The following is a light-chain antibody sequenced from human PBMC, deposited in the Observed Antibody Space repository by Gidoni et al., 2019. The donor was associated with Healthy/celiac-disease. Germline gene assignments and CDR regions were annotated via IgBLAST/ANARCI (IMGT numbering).Light chain of an antibody. V-gene: IGKV1-5*01. Sequence: DIQMTQSPSTLSASVGDRVTITCRASQSISSWLAWYQQKPGKAAKLLIYDASSLESGVPSRFSGSGSGTEFTLTISSLQPDDFATYYCQQYNSYQWTFGQGTKVESK. CDR3: QQYNSYQWT. CDR1: QSISSW. CDR2: DAS. J-gene: IGKJ1*01.